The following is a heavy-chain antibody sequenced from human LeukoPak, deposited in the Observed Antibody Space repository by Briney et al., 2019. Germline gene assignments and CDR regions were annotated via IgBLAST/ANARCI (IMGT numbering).Heavy chain of an antibody. J-gene: IGHJ4*02. CDR2: IKQDGSEK. CDR1: GFTFSSYS. D-gene: IGHD3-16*02. V-gene: IGHV3-7*01. CDR3: ARDRGSYRPYYFDY. Sequence: GGSLRLSCAASGFTFSSYSMNWVRQAPGKGLEWVANIKQDGSEKYYVDSVKGRFTISRDNAKNSLYLQMNSLRAEDTAVYYCARDRGSYRPYYFDYWGQGTLVTVSS.